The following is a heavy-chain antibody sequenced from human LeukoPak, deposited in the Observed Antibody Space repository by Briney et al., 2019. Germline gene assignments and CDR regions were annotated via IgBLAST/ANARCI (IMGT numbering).Heavy chain of an antibody. CDR2: IRSKANSYAT. CDR3: ARDESGLDY. J-gene: IGHJ4*02. Sequence: GGSLRLSCAASGFTFSGSAMHWVRQASGKGLEWVGRIRSKANSYATAYAASVKGRFTISRDDSKNTAYLQMNSLKTEDTAVYYCARDESGLDYWGQGTLVTVSS. D-gene: IGHD3-3*01. V-gene: IGHV3-73*01. CDR1: GFTFSGSA.